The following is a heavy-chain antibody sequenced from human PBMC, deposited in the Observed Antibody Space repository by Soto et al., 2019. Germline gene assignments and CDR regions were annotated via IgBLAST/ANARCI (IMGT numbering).Heavy chain of an antibody. V-gene: IGHV3-23*01. CDR3: AKAITDYYYGMDV. J-gene: IGHJ6*02. D-gene: IGHD3-16*01. Sequence: EVQLLESGGGLVQPGGSLRLSCAASGFTFSSYALSWVRQAPGKGLEWVSAIRGSGGSTYYAASVKGRFTISRDNSKNTLYLQMNSLRAEATAVYYCAKAITDYYYGMDVWGQGTTVTVSS. CDR2: IRGSGGST. CDR1: GFTFSSYA.